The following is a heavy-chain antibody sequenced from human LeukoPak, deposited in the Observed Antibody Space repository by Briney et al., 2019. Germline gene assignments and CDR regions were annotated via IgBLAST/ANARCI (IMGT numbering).Heavy chain of an antibody. CDR1: GFTFSNYA. CDR3: ARTYSSAWWGTNWFDP. Sequence: AGGSLRLSCAASGFTFSNYAMSWVRQAPGKGLEWVSAISGSGGSTYYADSVKGRFTISRDNSKNTLYLQMNSLRAEDTAVFYCARTYSSAWWGTNWFDPWGQGTLVTVSS. D-gene: IGHD6-19*01. V-gene: IGHV3-23*01. CDR2: ISGSGGST. J-gene: IGHJ5*02.